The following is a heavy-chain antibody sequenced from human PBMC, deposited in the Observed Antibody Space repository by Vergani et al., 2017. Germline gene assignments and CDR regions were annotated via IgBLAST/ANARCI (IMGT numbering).Heavy chain of an antibody. CDR3: AKPMEGGIYDFDY. CDR1: GFTFSSYS. Sequence: EVQLVESGGGLVQPGGSLRLSCAASGFTFSSYSMNWVRQAPGKGLEWVSYISSSSSTIYYADSVKGRFTISRDNAKNSLYLQMNSLRAEDTAVYYCAKPMEGGIYDFDYWGQGTLVTVSS. CDR2: ISSSSSTI. J-gene: IGHJ4*02. D-gene: IGHD6-13*01. V-gene: IGHV3-48*01.